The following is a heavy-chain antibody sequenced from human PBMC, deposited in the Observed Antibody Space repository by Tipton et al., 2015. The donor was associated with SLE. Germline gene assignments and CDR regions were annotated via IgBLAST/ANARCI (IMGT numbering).Heavy chain of an antibody. Sequence: TLSLTCAVYGGSFSGYYWSWIRQPPGKGLEWIGEINHSGSTNYNPSLKSRVTISVDTSKNQFSLKLSSVTAADTAVYYCAMGIYGMDVWGQGTMVTVSS. D-gene: IGHD1-26*01. J-gene: IGHJ6*02. CDR1: GGSFSGYY. CDR3: AMGIYGMDV. CDR2: INHSGST. V-gene: IGHV4-34*01.